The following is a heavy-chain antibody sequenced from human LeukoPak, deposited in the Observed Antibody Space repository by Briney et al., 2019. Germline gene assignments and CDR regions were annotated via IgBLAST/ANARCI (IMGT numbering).Heavy chain of an antibody. Sequence: GGSLRLSCAASGFTFSSHWMHWVRQAPGKGLVWVSRINSDGSSTSYADSVKGRFTISRDNAKNTLYLQMNSLRAEDTAVYYCARVEIVGAIYYYYYYGMDVWGQGTTVTVSS. D-gene: IGHD1-26*01. V-gene: IGHV3-74*01. J-gene: IGHJ6*02. CDR1: GFTFSSHW. CDR3: ARVEIVGAIYYYYYYGMDV. CDR2: INSDGSST.